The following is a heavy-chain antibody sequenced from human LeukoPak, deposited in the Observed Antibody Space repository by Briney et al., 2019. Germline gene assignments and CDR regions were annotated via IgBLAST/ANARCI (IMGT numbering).Heavy chain of an antibody. V-gene: IGHV1-46*01. CDR2: INPSGGST. D-gene: IGHD6-6*01. CDR3: AREGPYSDSSRSRVDY. J-gene: IGHJ4*02. Sequence: ASVKVSCKASGYTFTHYYIHWVRQAPGQGLEWTGIINPSGGSTSYAQKFQGRVTMTRDTSTSTVYMELSSLRSEDTAVYYCAREGPYSDSSRSRVDYWGQGSLVTVSS. CDR1: GYTFTHYY.